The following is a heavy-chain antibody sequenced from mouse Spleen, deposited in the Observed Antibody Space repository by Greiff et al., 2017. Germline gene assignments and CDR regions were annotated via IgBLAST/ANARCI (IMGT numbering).Heavy chain of an antibody. J-gene: IGHJ2*01. CDR1: GFNIKDDY. V-gene: IGHV14-4*01. Sequence: EVQVVESGAELVRPGASVKLSCTASGFNIKDDYMHWVKQRPEQGLEWIGWIDPENGDTEYASKFQGKATITADTSSNTAYLQLSSLTSEDTAVYYCTTTTVVASHWGQGTTLTVSS. CDR3: TTTTVVASH. D-gene: IGHD1-1*01. CDR2: IDPENGDT.